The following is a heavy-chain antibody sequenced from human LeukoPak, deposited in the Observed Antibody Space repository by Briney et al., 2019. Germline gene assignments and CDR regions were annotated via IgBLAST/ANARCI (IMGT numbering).Heavy chain of an antibody. D-gene: IGHD3-10*01. CDR3: ARGHLWFGEPTKGMDV. CDR2: INAGNGNT. CDR1: GYTFTSYA. V-gene: IGHV1-3*01. Sequence: GASVKVSCKASGYTFTSYAMHWVRQAPGQRLEWMGWINAGNGNTKYSQKFQGRVTMTRNTSLSTAYMELSSLRSEDTAVYYCARGHLWFGEPTKGMDVWGQGTTVTVSS. J-gene: IGHJ6*02.